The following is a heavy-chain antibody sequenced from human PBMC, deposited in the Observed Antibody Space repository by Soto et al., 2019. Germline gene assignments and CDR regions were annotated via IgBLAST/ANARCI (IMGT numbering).Heavy chain of an antibody. CDR2: VYESGYT. Sequence: KPXASLSLTCTVRGACFSTGAYYWGWVRQRPGRGLDWIGYVYESGYTYYNMSLKSRLTISLDRSNNQFSLGLTSVTAADTAVYYCVRALRHTAMVYPWLDPWGQGTLVTVS. CDR1: GACFSTGAYY. J-gene: IGHJ5*02. CDR3: VRALRHTAMVYPWLDP. D-gene: IGHD5-18*01. V-gene: IGHV4-31*03.